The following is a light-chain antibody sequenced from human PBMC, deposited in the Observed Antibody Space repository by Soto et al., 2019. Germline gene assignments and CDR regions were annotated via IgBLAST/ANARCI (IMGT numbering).Light chain of an antibody. CDR1: SSDVGGYNY. CDR3: SSYTSSSTLVV. J-gene: IGLJ2*01. V-gene: IGLV2-14*01. Sequence: QSALTQPASVSRSPGQSITISCTGTSSDVGGYNYVSWYQQHPGKAPKLMIYDVSNWPSGVSNRFSGSKSGNTASLTISGLQAEDEADYYCSSYTSSSTLVVFGGGTKLTVL. CDR2: DVS.